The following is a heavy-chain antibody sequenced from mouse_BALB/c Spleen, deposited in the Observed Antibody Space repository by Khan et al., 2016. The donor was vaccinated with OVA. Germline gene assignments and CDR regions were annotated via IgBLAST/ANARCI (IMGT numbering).Heavy chain of an antibody. V-gene: IGHV4-1*02. CDR3: SRLRYYGYNAY. Sequence: EVKLLESGGGLVQPGGSLKLSCAASGFDFSGYWMSWVRQAPGKGLEWIGEINPDSSTINYTPSLKDKFIISRDNAKNTLYLQMSKVRSEDTALYYCSRLRYYGYNAYWGQGTLVTVSA. CDR2: INPDSSTI. CDR1: GFDFSGYW. J-gene: IGHJ3*01. D-gene: IGHD1-2*01.